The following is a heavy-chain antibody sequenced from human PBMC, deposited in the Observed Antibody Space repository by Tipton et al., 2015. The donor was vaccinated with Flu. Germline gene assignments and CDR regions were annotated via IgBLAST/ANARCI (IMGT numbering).Heavy chain of an antibody. CDR1: GGSVSSGSYY. CDR2: IYYSGST. V-gene: IGHV4-61*01. Sequence: LRLSCTVSGGSVSSGSYYWSWIRQPPGKGLEWIGYIYYSGSTNYNPSLKSRVTISVDTSKNQFSLKLSSVTAADTAVYYCARGVYSRLYYYYYYMDVWGKGTTVTVSS. CDR3: ARGVYSRLYYYYYYMDV. J-gene: IGHJ6*03. D-gene: IGHD4-11*01.